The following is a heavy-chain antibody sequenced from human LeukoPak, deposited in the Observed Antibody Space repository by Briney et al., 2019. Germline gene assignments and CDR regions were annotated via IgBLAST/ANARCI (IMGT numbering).Heavy chain of an antibody. Sequence: GASVKVSCKASGYTFTGYYMHWVRQAPGQGLEWMGWISAYNGNTNYAQKLQGRVTMTTDTSTSTAYMELSSLTSEDTAVYYCATELRWKDHWGQGTLVTVSS. J-gene: IGHJ4*02. CDR1: GYTFTGYY. CDR3: ATELRWKDH. D-gene: IGHD4-23*01. V-gene: IGHV1-18*04. CDR2: ISAYNGNT.